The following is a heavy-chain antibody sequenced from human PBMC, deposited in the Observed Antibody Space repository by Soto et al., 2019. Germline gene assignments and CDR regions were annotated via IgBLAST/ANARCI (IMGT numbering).Heavy chain of an antibody. Sequence: EVHLVESGGGLVKPGGSLRLSCEASGFPFNITGMNWVPQAPGKGLEWVSSIISSGSFVDYADSVQGRLAISRDNPKNSLYLQMNNLRVEDSSIYYCAKDGAAGIVMDVLGQGTTVTVSS. V-gene: IGHV3-21*01. J-gene: IGHJ6*02. CDR2: IISSGSFV. D-gene: IGHD6-13*01. CDR1: GFPFNITG. CDR3: AKDGAAGIVMDV.